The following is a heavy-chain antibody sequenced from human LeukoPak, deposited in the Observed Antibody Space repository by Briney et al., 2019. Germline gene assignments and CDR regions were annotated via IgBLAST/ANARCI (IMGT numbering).Heavy chain of an antibody. Sequence: ASVKVSCKASGYTFTSYDIHWVRQATGQGLEWMGWMNPNSGNTGYAQKFQGRVTMTRNTSISTAYMELSSLRSEDTAVYYCARGGITIFGVVIGAFDYWGQGTLVTVSS. CDR3: ARGGITIFGVVIGAFDY. J-gene: IGHJ4*02. V-gene: IGHV1-8*01. CDR1: GYTFTSYD. CDR2: MNPNSGNT. D-gene: IGHD3-3*01.